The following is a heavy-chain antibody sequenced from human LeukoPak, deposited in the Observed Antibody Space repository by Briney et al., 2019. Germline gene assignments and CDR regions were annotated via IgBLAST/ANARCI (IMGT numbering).Heavy chain of an antibody. V-gene: IGHV3-21*01. CDR1: GFTFSSYS. CDR2: ISSRSSYI. D-gene: IGHD6-13*01. J-gene: IGHJ3*02. CDR3: ARDVGIATPGGAFDI. Sequence: GGSQRLSCAASGFTFSSYSMNWVRQAPGTGLEWVSSISSRSSYIYYADSVKGRFTISRDNAKNSLYLQMNSLRAEDTAVYYCARDVGIATPGGAFDIWGQGTMVTLSS.